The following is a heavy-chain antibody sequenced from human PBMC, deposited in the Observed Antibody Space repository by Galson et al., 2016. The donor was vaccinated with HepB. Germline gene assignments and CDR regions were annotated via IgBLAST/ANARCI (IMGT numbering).Heavy chain of an antibody. CDR1: RDDFSTYF. CDR2: INPRGDIA. Sequence: YFKASRDDFSTYFIRWVRQAPGRGFEWMGIINPRGDIATYAEKFQDRVIMTRDTSTQTVYMQLSRLTSDDTAVHYCVSGCSRSTCAHNFDCWGQGTTVTVS. J-gene: IGHJ6*02. CDR3: VSGCSRSTCAHNFDC. D-gene: IGHD2-2*01. V-gene: IGHV1-46*01.